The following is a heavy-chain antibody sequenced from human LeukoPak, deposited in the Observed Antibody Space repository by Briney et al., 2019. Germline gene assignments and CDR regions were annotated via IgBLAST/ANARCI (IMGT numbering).Heavy chain of an antibody. V-gene: IGHV1-69*05. CDR3: ARGGSRWFGELAQDYYYYYYMDV. CDR1: GGTFSSYA. CDR2: IIPIFGTA. D-gene: IGHD3-10*01. J-gene: IGHJ6*03. Sequence: GASVKVSCKASGGTFSSYAISWVRQAPGQGLEWMGGIIPIFGTANYAQKFQGRVTITTDESTSTAYMELSSLRSEDTAVYYCARGGSRWFGELAQDYYYYYYMDVWGKGTTVTVSS.